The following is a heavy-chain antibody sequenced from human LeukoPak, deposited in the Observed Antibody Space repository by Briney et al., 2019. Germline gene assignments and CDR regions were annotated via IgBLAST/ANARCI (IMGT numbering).Heavy chain of an antibody. CDR3: ARGAPRLLRFVEWLDWFDP. J-gene: IGHJ5*02. V-gene: IGHV4-34*01. D-gene: IGHD3-3*01. CDR2: INHSGST. Sequence: SETLSLTCAVYGGSFSGYYWIWIRQPPGKGLEWIGEINHSGSTNYNPSLKSRVTISVDTSKNQFSLKLSSVTAADTAVYYCARGAPRLLRFVEWLDWFDPWGQGTLVTVSS. CDR1: GGSFSGYY.